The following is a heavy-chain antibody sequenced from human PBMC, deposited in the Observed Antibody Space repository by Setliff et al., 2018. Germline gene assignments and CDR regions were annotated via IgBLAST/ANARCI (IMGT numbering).Heavy chain of an antibody. D-gene: IGHD2-21*01. Sequence: GESLKISCAASGFTFSNYAIIWVRQAPGKGLEWVSTTSFSGDNTYYADSLKGRFTISRDNSKNTLYLQMNSLRAEDTAVYYCAKDLFILNTIVVMGGFWGQGTLVTVSS. V-gene: IGHV3-23*01. J-gene: IGHJ4*02. CDR1: GFTFSNYA. CDR3: AKDLFILNTIVVMGGF. CDR2: TSFSGDNT.